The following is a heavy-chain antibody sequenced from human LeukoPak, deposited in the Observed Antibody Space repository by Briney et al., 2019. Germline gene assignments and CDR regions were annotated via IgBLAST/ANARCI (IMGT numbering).Heavy chain of an antibody. CDR1: GYTFTGYY. D-gene: IGHD3-10*01. Sequence: ASVKVSCKASGYTFTGYYMHWVRQAPGQGLEWTGWINPNSGGTNYAQKFQGRVTMTRDTSISTAYMELSRLRSDDTAVYYCARGVVRGHNWFDPWGQGTLVTVSS. J-gene: IGHJ5*02. CDR2: INPNSGGT. V-gene: IGHV1-2*02. CDR3: ARGVVRGHNWFDP.